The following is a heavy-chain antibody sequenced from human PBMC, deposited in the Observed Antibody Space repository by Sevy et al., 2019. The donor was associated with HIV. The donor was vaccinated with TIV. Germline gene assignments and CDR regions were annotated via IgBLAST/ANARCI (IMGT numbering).Heavy chain of an antibody. V-gene: IGHV3-30*18. Sequence: GGSLRLSCAGSGFTISNYGMHWVRQAPGKGLEWVAVISYDGSNKYYGDSVKGRFTISRDNSKNTLYLQMNSPRDEDTAVYYCAKDSYSDSSGYPGFWGQGTLVTVSS. CDR2: ISYDGSNK. CDR1: GFTISNYG. CDR3: AKDSYSDSSGYPGF. J-gene: IGHJ4*02. D-gene: IGHD3-22*01.